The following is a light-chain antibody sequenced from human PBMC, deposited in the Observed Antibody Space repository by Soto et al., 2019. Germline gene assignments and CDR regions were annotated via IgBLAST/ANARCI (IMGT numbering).Light chain of an antibody. CDR1: SSDVGSYNL. Sequence: QSALTQPASVSGSPGQSITLSCTGTSSDVGSYNLVSWYQQHPGKAPKLMIYEVSKRPSGVSNRFSGSKSGNTASLTISGLQAEDEADYYCCSYAGSSTYVVFGGGTKLPVL. V-gene: IGLV2-23*02. CDR2: EVS. CDR3: CSYAGSSTYVV. J-gene: IGLJ2*01.